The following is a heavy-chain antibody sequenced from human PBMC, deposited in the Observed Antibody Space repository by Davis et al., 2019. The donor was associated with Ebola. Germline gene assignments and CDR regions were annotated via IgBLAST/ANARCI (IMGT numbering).Heavy chain of an antibody. D-gene: IGHD1-7*01. CDR1: GFTFTSSA. CDR2: IVVGSGNT. CDR3: ARVVGAGTNNWFDP. Sequence: SVKVSCKASGFTFTSSAMQWVRQARGQRLEWIGWIVVGSGNTNYAQKFQGRVTITRDTSASTAYMELSSLRSEDTAVYYCARVVGAGTNNWFDPWGQGTLVTVSS. J-gene: IGHJ5*02. V-gene: IGHV1-58*02.